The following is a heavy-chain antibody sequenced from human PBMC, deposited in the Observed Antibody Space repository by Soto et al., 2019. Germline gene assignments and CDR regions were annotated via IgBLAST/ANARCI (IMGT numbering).Heavy chain of an antibody. CDR3: AGSGYISGWYYYFDF. Sequence: PGGSLRLSCAASRFTFTTYAMNWVRQAPGKGLEWVALMSSDGTNEHYADSVRGRFTVSRDNSRNTLFLQMNNLRTDDTAVYYCAGSGYISGWYYYFDFWGLGTLVTVSS. V-gene: IGHV3-30-3*01. CDR1: RFTFTTYA. J-gene: IGHJ4*02. CDR2: MSSDGTNE. D-gene: IGHD6-19*01.